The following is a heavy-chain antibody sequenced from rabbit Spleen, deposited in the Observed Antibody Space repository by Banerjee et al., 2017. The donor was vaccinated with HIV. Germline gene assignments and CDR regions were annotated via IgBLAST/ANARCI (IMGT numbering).Heavy chain of an antibody. J-gene: IGHJ3*01. CDR2: SDGTIGAV. CDR3: ARGAGASGWGYDL. CDR1: SFSFSSTYD. D-gene: IGHD4-1*01. V-gene: IGHV1S40*01. Sequence: QSLEESGGDLVKPGASLTLTCTASSFSFSSTYDMFWCRQAPGKGLEWIGCSDGTIGAVYYATWASGRFTISKTSSTTVTLQMTSLTAADTATYFCARGAGASGWGYDLWGQGTLVTVS.